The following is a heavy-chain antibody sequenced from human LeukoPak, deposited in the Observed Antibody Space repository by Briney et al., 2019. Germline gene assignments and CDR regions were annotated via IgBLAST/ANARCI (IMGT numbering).Heavy chain of an antibody. CDR3: ARDHSDNDDSYNLFDI. D-gene: IGHD3-22*01. Sequence: SETLSLTCIVSGGSISSPGYYWTWIRQHPGKGLEWIGYIYYSGSTYYNPSLKSRVTISLDTSKNQFSLKLNSVTAAATAVYFCARDHSDNDDSYNLFDIWGQGTMVTVSS. J-gene: IGHJ3*02. V-gene: IGHV4-31*03. CDR1: GGSISSPGYY. CDR2: IYYSGST.